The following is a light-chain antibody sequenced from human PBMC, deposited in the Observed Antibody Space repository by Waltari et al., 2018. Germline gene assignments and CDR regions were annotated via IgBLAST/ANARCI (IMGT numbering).Light chain of an antibody. CDR1: GSNIGSRA. J-gene: IGLJ2*01. V-gene: IGLV1-44*01. CDR2: SNV. Sequence: QSVLTQAPSASGAPGQRVIISCSGSGSNIGSRAVNWYQQLPGRAPKLLIYSNVQRPSGVPDRFSGSRSGTSASLAISGLQSEDEAHYYCASRDDRLNGVVVGGGTKLTVL. CDR3: ASRDDRLNGVV.